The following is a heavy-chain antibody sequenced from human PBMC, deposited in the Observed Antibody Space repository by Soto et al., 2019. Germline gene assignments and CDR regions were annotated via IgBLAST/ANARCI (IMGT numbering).Heavy chain of an antibody. CDR1: GFTFSSYS. CDR2: ISSSSSTI. D-gene: IGHD3-22*01. V-gene: IGHV3-48*02. CDR3: ARDGGSSGYWDAFDI. Sequence: VGSLRLSCAASGFTFSSYSTNWVRQAPGKGLEWVSYISSSSSTIYYADSVKGRFTISRDNAKNSLYLQMNSLRDEDTAVYYCARDGGSSGYWDAFDIWGQGTMVTVSS. J-gene: IGHJ3*02.